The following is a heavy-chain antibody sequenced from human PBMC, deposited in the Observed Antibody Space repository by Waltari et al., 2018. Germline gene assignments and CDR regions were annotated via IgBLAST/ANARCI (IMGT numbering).Heavy chain of an antibody. V-gene: IGHV3-7*04. CDR2: INQDGGGT. CDR1: GFTFRSNW. CDR3: ARDRGWNTLDY. Sequence: EVQLVESGGGLVQPGGSLRLSCAASGFTFRSNWIAWVRQAPGRGLEWVANINQDGGGTYDVDSVRGRFTISRDNARNSLYLQMDSLRDEDTALYYCARDRGWNTLDYWGQGTLVTVSS. J-gene: IGHJ4*02. D-gene: IGHD6-19*01.